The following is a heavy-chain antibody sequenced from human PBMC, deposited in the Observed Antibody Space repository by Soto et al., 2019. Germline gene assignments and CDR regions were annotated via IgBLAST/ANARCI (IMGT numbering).Heavy chain of an antibody. J-gene: IGHJ4*02. V-gene: IGHV2-5*02. CDR2: IFWDDDK. CDR3: AHVRSGPRIEESLGYYFDY. D-gene: IGHD1-26*01. Sequence: QITLKESGPTLVKPTQTLTLTCTFSGFSLSTREVGVGWIRQPPGKALEWLALIFWDDDKRYSPSLKTRLTISKDTSKCHVVLTMTNMDPVDTATYSCAHVRSGPRIEESLGYYFDYWGQGTLVTVSS. CDR1: GFSLSTREVG.